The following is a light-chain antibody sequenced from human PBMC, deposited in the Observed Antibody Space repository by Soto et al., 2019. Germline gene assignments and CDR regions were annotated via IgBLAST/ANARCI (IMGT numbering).Light chain of an antibody. CDR1: HSDIGAGYG. V-gene: IGLV1-40*01. Sequence: QPVLTQPPSVTGAPGQRVTISCTGSHSDIGAGYGVHWYQQFPHSAPKLLIYDTTNRPSGVPDRFSGSRSGTSASLAITGLQAVDEADYYCQSFDSSRIGLLFGGGTKLTVL. J-gene: IGLJ2*01. CDR2: DTT. CDR3: QSFDSSRIGLL.